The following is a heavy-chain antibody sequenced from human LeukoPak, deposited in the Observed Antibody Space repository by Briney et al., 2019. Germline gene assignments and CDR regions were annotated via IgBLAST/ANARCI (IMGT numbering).Heavy chain of an antibody. CDR3: ASDHVIQLWLSY. D-gene: IGHD5-18*01. Sequence: SETLPLTCAVYGGSFSGYYWSWIRQPPGKGLEWIGEINHSGSTNYNPSLKSRVTISVDTSKNQFSLKLSSVTAADTAVYYCASDHVIQLWLSYWGQGTLVTVSS. CDR1: GGSFSGYY. J-gene: IGHJ4*02. V-gene: IGHV4-34*01. CDR2: INHSGST.